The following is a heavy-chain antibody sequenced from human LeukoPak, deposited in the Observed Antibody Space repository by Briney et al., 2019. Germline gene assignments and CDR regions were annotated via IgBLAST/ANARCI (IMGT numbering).Heavy chain of an antibody. CDR2: IIPIFGTA. Sequence: SVKVSCKASGGTFSSYAISWVRQAPGQGLEWMGGIIPIFGTANYAQKFQGRVTITADESTSTAYMELSSLRSEDTAVYYCARDRERGYSYGFFDYWGQGTLVTVSS. D-gene: IGHD5-18*01. J-gene: IGHJ4*02. V-gene: IGHV1-69*13. CDR1: GGTFSSYA. CDR3: ARDRERGYSYGFFDY.